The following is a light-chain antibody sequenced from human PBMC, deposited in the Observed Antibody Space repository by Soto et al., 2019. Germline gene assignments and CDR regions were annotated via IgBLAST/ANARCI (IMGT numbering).Light chain of an antibody. CDR3: QHRSNWHIT. Sequence: EIVFTQSPATLSLSPGERAALSCRASQSVSSYLAWYQQKPGQAPRLLIYDASNRATGIPARFSGSGSGTDFTLTISSLEPEDFALYYCQHRSNWHITFGQGTRLEIK. CDR1: QSVSSY. J-gene: IGKJ5*01. CDR2: DAS. V-gene: IGKV3-11*01.